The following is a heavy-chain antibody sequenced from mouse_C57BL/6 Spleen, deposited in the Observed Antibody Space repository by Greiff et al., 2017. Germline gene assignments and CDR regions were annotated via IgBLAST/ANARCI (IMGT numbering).Heavy chain of an antibody. J-gene: IGHJ1*03. CDR1: GYPITSDY. CDR3: AGGGYFDV. Sequence: EVKLVESGPGLAKPSQTLYLTCSVTGYPITSDYWNWIRTFPGNKLECIGYLSYSGSTYYNHSPKSRNSISRDTTTNHNSLQWNSVTTEDTATYDCAGGGYFDVWGTGTTVTGSS. V-gene: IGHV3-8*01. CDR2: LSYSGST.